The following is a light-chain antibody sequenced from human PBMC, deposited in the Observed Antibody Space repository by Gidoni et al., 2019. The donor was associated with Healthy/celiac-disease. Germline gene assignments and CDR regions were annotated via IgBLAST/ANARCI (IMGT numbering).Light chain of an antibody. CDR3: CSYAGSYTWG. Sequence: QSALTQPRSVSGSPGQSVTIPCTGTSSDVCGYNYVSWYQQHPGKAPKLMIYDVSKRPSGVPDRFSGSKSGNTASLTISGLQAEDEADYYCCSYAGSYTWGFGGGTKLTVL. CDR2: DVS. V-gene: IGLV2-11*01. J-gene: IGLJ2*01. CDR1: SSDVCGYNY.